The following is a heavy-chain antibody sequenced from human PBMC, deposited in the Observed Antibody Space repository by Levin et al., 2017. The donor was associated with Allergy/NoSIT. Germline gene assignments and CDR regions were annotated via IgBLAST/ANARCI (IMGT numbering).Heavy chain of an antibody. V-gene: IGHV1-2*06. Sequence: ASVKVSCKASGYTFTGYYMHWVRQAPGQGLEWMGRINPNSGGTNYAQKFQGRVTMTRDTSISTAYMELSRLRSDDTAVYYCARVRKDIVASSTGRSAYYFDYWGQGTLVTVSS. J-gene: IGHJ4*02. CDR1: GYTFTGYY. D-gene: IGHD5-12*01. CDR3: ARVRKDIVASSTGRSAYYFDY. CDR2: INPNSGGT.